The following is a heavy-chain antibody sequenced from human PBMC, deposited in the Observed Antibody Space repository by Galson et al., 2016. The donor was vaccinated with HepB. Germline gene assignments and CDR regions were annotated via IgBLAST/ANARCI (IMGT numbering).Heavy chain of an antibody. Sequence: PALVKPTQTLTLTCTVSGFSFSNARMGVSWIRQPPGKALEWLAHIFSNDEKSYSTSLKSRLTISKDTSKSQVVLTVTNMDPVDTATYYCARTLKTYYYDSSGYYYANWGQGTLVTVSS. V-gene: IGHV2-26*01. CDR1: GFSFSNARMG. CDR3: ARTLKTYYYDSSGYYYAN. D-gene: IGHD3-22*01. CDR2: IFSNDEK. J-gene: IGHJ4*02.